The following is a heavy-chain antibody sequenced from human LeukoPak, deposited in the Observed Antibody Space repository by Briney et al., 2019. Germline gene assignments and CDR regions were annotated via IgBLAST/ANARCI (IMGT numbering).Heavy chain of an antibody. CDR2: IYYSGST. J-gene: IGHJ4*02. CDR1: GGSISSGGYY. V-gene: IGHV4-31*03. CDR3: ARVNDFWSGPRAYYFDY. Sequence: SETLSLTCTVSGGSISSGGYYWSWIRQHPGKGLEWIGFIYYSGSTYYNPSLKSRVTISVDTSKNQFSLKLSSVTAADTAVYYCARVNDFWSGPRAYYFDYWGQGTLVTVSS. D-gene: IGHD3-3*01.